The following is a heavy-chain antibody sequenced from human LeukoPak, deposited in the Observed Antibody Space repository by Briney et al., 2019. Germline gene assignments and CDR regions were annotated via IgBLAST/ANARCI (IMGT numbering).Heavy chain of an antibody. Sequence: TSETLSLTCTVSGGSISSGSYYWSWIRQPAGKGLEWIGRIYTSGSTNYNPSLKSRVTISVDTSKNQFSLKLSSVTAADTAVYYCAREGSDWLFSRPGYYYYYYYMDVWGKGTTVTISS. D-gene: IGHD3-9*01. V-gene: IGHV4-61*02. CDR3: AREGSDWLFSRPGYYYYYYYMDV. CDR1: GGSISSGSYY. CDR2: IYTSGST. J-gene: IGHJ6*03.